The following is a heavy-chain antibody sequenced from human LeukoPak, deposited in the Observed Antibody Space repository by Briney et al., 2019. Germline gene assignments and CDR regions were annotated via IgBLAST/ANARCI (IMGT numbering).Heavy chain of an antibody. V-gene: IGHV4/OR15-8*01. CDR2: IYHSGST. D-gene: IGHD3-10*01. Sequence: PSETLSLTCDVSGDSISSSNRWNWVRQPPGKGLEWIGEIYHSGSTNYNPSLKSRVTMSVDKSKNQFSLKLSSVTAADTAVYYCARMGLGELPFQHWGQGTLVTVSS. CDR3: ARMGLGELPFQH. CDR1: GDSISSSNR. J-gene: IGHJ1*01.